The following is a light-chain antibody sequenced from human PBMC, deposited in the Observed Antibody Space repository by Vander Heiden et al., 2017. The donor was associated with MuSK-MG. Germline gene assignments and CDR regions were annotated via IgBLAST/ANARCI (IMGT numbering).Light chain of an antibody. CDR1: SSDIGSYNH. V-gene: IGLV2-14*01. J-gene: IGLJ3*02. CDR3: ASVTTADTWV. Sequence: QSALTQPASVSGSPGQSITISCTGTSSDIGSYNHVSWYQHRPGKAPNLMIYEVTSRPSGVSNRFSGSKSGDTASLTISGLQADDEADYYCASVTTADTWVFGGGTKVTVL. CDR2: EVT.